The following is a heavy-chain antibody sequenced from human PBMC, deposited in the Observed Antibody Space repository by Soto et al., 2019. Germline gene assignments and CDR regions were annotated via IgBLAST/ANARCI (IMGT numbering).Heavy chain of an antibody. Sequence: EVQLSESGGGLIQPGGSLRLSCAASGLTFSSHGMSWVRQAPGKGLEWVSSITNSGSSTYYADSVKARFTISRDNSKNTLYLQMINLRAEDTAIYYGAKGTSNPDYWGQGTLVTVSS. V-gene: IGHV3-23*01. D-gene: IGHD3-10*01. J-gene: IGHJ4*02. CDR1: GLTFSSHG. CDR2: ITNSGSST. CDR3: AKGTSNPDY.